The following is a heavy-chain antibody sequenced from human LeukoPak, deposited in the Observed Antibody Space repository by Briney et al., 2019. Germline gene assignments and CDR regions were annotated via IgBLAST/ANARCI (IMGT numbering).Heavy chain of an antibody. D-gene: IGHD6-13*01. J-gene: IGHJ4*02. CDR3: ASPGIAAAGTIHGGFDY. Sequence: GGSLRLSCAASGLTFSTTSMTWVRQAPGRGLEWVSSISSSSSYIYYADSVKGRFTISRDNAKNSLYLQMNSLRAEDTAVYYCASPGIAAAGTIHGGFDYWGQGTLVTVSS. CDR2: ISSSSSYI. V-gene: IGHV3-21*01. CDR1: GLTFSTTS.